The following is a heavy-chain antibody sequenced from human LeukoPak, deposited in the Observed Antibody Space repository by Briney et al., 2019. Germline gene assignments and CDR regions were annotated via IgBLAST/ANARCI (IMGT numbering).Heavy chain of an antibody. Sequence: PGGSLRLSCAGSGFTFSNYAMTWVRQAPGKGLEWVSTISSSGDATYSADSVKGRFTISKDSSKTILYLQMNSLRAEDAAVYFCAKGSAAGRPYYFDYWGQGTLVTVSS. D-gene: IGHD6-25*01. J-gene: IGHJ4*02. CDR3: AKGSAAGRPYYFDY. V-gene: IGHV3-23*01. CDR1: GFTFSNYA. CDR2: ISSSGDAT.